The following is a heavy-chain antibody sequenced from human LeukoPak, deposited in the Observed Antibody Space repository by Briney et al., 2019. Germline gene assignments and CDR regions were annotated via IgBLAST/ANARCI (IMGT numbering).Heavy chain of an antibody. J-gene: IGHJ4*02. CDR2: ISSSGSTI. CDR3: ARAREMATILFDY. D-gene: IGHD5-24*01. Sequence: GGSLRLSCAASGFTFSSYEMNWVRQAPGKGLEWVSYISSSGSTIYYADSVKGRFTISRDNAKNSLHLQMNSLRAEDTAVYYCARAREMATILFDYWGQGTLVTVSS. CDR1: GFTFSSYE. V-gene: IGHV3-48*03.